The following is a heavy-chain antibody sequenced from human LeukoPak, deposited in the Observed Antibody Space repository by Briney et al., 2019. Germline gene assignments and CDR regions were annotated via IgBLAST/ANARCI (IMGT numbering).Heavy chain of an antibody. CDR1: GYTFTGYY. J-gene: IGHJ4*02. CDR2: INPNSGGT. Sequence: EASVKVSCKASGYTFTGYYMHWVRQAPGQGVEWMGRINPNSGGTNYAQKFQGRVTMTRDTSISTAYMELSRLRSDDTAVYYCARDSTQRYYYDSSGYYYGVDYWGQGTLVTVSS. D-gene: IGHD3-22*01. V-gene: IGHV1-2*06. CDR3: ARDSTQRYYYDSSGYYYGVDY.